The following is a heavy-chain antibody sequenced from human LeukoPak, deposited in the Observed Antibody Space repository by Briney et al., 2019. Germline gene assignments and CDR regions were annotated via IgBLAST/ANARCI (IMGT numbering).Heavy chain of an antibody. CDR1: GYTFTRYD. Sequence: ASVKVSCKASGYTFTRYDINWVRQAAGQGLEWVGWMNPNSGNTGYAQKFQGRVTMTRNTSISTAYMELSGLRSEDTAVYYCARGPLTVTTPYYFDYWGQGTLVTVSS. D-gene: IGHD4-17*01. CDR3: ARGPLTVTTPYYFDY. J-gene: IGHJ4*02. V-gene: IGHV1-8*01. CDR2: MNPNSGNT.